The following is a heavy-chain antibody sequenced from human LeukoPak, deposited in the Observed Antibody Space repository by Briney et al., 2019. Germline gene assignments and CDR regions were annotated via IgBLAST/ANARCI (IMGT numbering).Heavy chain of an antibody. CDR3: AAGIRTDSSGYFNY. J-gene: IGHJ4*02. D-gene: IGHD3-22*01. V-gene: IGHV1-58*02. CDR2: IVVGSGNT. Sequence: SVKVSCKASGFTFTSSAMQWVRQARGQRLEWIGWIVVGSGNTNYAQKFQERVTITRDMSTSTAYMELSSLRSEDTAVYYCAAGIRTDSSGYFNYWGQGTLVSVSS. CDR1: GFTFTSSA.